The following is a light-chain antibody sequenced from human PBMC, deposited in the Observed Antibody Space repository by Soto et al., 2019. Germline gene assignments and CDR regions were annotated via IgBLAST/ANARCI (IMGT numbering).Light chain of an antibody. CDR1: QSVSSY. V-gene: IGKV3-11*01. Sequence: EIVLTQSPGTLSLSPGERATLSCRASQSVSSYLAWYQQKPGQAPRLLIFDASNRATGTPARFSGSGSGTDFTLTISSLEPEDFAVHYCQQRSNLPWTFGQGTKVDIK. CDR2: DAS. CDR3: QQRSNLPWT. J-gene: IGKJ1*01.